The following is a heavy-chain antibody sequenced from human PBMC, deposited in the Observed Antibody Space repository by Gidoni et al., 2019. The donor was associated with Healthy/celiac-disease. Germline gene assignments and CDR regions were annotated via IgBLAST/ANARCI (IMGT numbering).Heavy chain of an antibody. Sequence: QVQLVASGGGVVQPGRSLRLSCAASGFTFSSYGMHWVRQAPGKGLEWVAVIWYDGSNKYYADSVKGRFTISRDNSKNTLYLQMNSLRAEDTAVYYCARVRVAEDDAFDIWGQGTMVTVSS. D-gene: IGHD6-19*01. CDR3: ARVRVAEDDAFDI. CDR1: GFTFSSYG. J-gene: IGHJ3*02. CDR2: IWYDGSNK. V-gene: IGHV3-33*01.